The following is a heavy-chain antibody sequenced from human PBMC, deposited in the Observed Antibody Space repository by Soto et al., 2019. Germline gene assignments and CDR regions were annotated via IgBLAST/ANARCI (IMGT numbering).Heavy chain of an antibody. J-gene: IGHJ4*02. D-gene: IGHD2-21*01. CDR1: GFSVNNNY. V-gene: IGHV3-53*01. Sequence: GGSLRLSCAASGFSVNNNYMTWVRQTPGRRPEWVAVIYTRGSTHYADFATGRFTFSRDNSKNTLYLQMNSLRPEDTAVYYCAQLWGYYFESWGPGSLVTVSS. CDR2: IYTRGST. CDR3: AQLWGYYFES.